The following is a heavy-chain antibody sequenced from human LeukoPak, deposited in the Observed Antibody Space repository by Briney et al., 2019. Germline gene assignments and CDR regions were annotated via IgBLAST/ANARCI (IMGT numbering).Heavy chain of an antibody. V-gene: IGHV3-48*03. J-gene: IGHJ4*02. D-gene: IGHD4-17*01. CDR2: INTAGSTK. Sequence: PGGSLRLSCAASGFTFSNYEMNWVRQAPGKGLEWVSYINTAGSTKYYADSVKGRFTISRDNSKNSLYLQMSSLRAEDTAVYYCARDAPGTVTNDYWGQGTLVTVSS. CDR1: GFTFSNYE. CDR3: ARDAPGTVTNDY.